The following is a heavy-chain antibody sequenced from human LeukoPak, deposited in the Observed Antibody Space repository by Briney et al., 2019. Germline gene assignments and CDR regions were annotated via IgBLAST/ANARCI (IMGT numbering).Heavy chain of an antibody. V-gene: IGHV3-15*01. CDR1: GFTFSNAW. Sequence: GGSPRLSCAASGFTFSNAWMSWVRQAPGKGLEWVGRIKSKTDGGTTDYAAPVKGRFTISRDDSKNTLYLQMNSLKTEDTAVYYCTTDLYGSGSYLYYFDYWGQGTLVTVSS. CDR2: IKSKTDGGTT. CDR3: TTDLYGSGSYLYYFDY. J-gene: IGHJ4*02. D-gene: IGHD3-10*01.